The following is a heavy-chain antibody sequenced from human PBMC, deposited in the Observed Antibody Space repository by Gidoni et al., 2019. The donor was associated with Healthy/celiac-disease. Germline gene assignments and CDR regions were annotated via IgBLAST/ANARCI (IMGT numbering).Heavy chain of an antibody. J-gene: IGHJ5*02. V-gene: IGHV3-11*01. Sequence: QVQLVESGGGLVKPGGSLSLSCADSGLPFSDYYMSWIRQATGKGLEWVSYISSSGSTIYDADSGKGRFTISRDNAKNSLYLQMNSLRAEDTAVYYCARDLGRGYSYGYDSWGQGTLVTVSS. CDR3: ARDLGRGYSYGYDS. CDR2: ISSSGSTI. D-gene: IGHD5-18*01. CDR1: GLPFSDYY.